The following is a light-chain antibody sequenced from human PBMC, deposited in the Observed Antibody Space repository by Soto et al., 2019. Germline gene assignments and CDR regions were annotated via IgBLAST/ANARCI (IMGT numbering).Light chain of an antibody. CDR2: CND. V-gene: IGLV1-44*01. Sequence: QSVLTQPPSASGTPGQRVSISCSGRSSNIGSHAVDWYQQLPGTAPKLLIYCNDQRPSGVPDRFSGSNSGTAASLAISGLQSEDEGDYFCATWDDSPSGVVFGGGTKLTVL. CDR1: SSNIGSHA. CDR3: ATWDDSPSGVV. J-gene: IGLJ3*02.